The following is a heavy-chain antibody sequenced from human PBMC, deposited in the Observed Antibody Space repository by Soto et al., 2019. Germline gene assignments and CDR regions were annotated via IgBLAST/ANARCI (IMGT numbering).Heavy chain of an antibody. V-gene: IGHV3-23*01. CDR2: ITNTGGRT. D-gene: IGHD6-6*01. J-gene: IGHJ6*03. Sequence: EVQLLESGGGLVQPGGSLRLSCGASGFTFSTYAMTWGRQDPGAGLEWVSTITNTGGRTKYTDSVKGRFSISRDKSKITVYRQMNSLRAEDTAVYFCAKAGDSSSDNYYYLDVWGRGTTVTVSS. CDR1: GFTFSTYA. CDR3: AKAGDSSSDNYYYLDV.